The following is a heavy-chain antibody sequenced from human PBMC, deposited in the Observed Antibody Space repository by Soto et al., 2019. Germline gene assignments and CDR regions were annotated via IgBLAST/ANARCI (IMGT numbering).Heavy chain of an antibody. V-gene: IGHV3-21*06. Sequence: EGTRRLPCAGGPSSLRSDSMGWVREAPGKGLEWVSSIRSSSSFINYADSVKGRFTISRDNAKNSVYLLMTGLKNEDTAVYYWARDPRTGATLDRFDTRGQAAL. CDR2: IRSSSSFI. D-gene: IGHD1-26*01. J-gene: IGHJ5*02. CDR1: PSSLRSDS. CDR3: ARDPRTGATLDRFDT.